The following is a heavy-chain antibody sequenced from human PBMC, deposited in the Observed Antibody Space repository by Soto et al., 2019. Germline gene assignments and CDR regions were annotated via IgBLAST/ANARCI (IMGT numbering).Heavy chain of an antibody. J-gene: IGHJ4*02. CDR2: IYHSGST. CDR1: GGSISSGGYS. Sequence: QLQLQESGSGLVKPSQTLSLTCAVSGGSISSGGYSWSWIRQPPGKGLEWIGYIYHSGSTYYNPSRKSRVTISVDRTKNQFSRELSSVTAADTAVYYCAGGIAARPLGYWGQGTLVTVSS. CDR3: AGGIAARPLGY. D-gene: IGHD6-6*01. V-gene: IGHV4-30-2*01.